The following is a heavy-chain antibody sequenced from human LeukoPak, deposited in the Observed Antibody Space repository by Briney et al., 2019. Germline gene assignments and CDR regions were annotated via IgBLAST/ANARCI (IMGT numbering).Heavy chain of an antibody. Sequence: GGSLRLPCAASGFTFSSYWMSWVRQAPGKGLEWVANIKQDGSGKYYVDSVKGRFTISRDNAKNSLYLQMNSLRAEDTAVYYCARRYDSSGYYFDYWGQGTLVTVSS. CDR1: GFTFSSYW. CDR2: IKQDGSGK. V-gene: IGHV3-7*01. D-gene: IGHD3-22*01. CDR3: ARRYDSSGYYFDY. J-gene: IGHJ4*02.